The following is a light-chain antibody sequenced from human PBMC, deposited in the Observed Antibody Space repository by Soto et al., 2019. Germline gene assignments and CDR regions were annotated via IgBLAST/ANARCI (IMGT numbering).Light chain of an antibody. CDR2: RAS. Sequence: EIVMTQSPATLSVSPGERATLSCRASQSIGSDVAWYQQRPGQAPRLLIYRASTRATGVPARFSGSGSGTEFTLTISSLQSEDFAVYYCQQYNDWPLFGPGTKVDIK. CDR1: QSIGSD. J-gene: IGKJ3*01. V-gene: IGKV3-15*01. CDR3: QQYNDWPL.